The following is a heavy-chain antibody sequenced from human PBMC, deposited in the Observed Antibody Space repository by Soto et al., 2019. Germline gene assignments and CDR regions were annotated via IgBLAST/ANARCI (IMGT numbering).Heavy chain of an antibody. V-gene: IGHV1-24*01. J-gene: IGHJ4*02. Sequence: ASVKVSCKVSGYTLTVLSMHWVRQAPGKGLEWMGGFDPEDGETIYAQKFQGRVTMTEDTSTDTAYMELSSLRSEDTAVYYCATYQTIGYCSSTSCSLDYWGQGTLVTVSS. CDR2: FDPEDGET. CDR1: GYTLTVLS. D-gene: IGHD2-2*01. CDR3: ATYQTIGYCSSTSCSLDY.